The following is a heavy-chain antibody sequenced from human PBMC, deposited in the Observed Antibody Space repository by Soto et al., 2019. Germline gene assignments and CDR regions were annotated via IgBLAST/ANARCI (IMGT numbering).Heavy chain of an antibody. Sequence: QVTLKKSGPVLVKPTETLTLTCTAPGFSLSNARMGVSWIRQPPGKALEWLAHIFSNDEKSYSTSLKSRLTTSKDTSKSQVVLTMTNMDPVDTATYYCARIRGSWFDPWGQGTLVTVSS. CDR3: ARIRGSWFDP. V-gene: IGHV2-26*01. CDR2: IFSNDEK. J-gene: IGHJ5*02. CDR1: GFSLSNARMG.